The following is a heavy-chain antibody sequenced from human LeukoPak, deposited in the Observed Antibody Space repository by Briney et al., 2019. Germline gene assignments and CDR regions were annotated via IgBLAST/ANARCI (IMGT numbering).Heavy chain of an antibody. CDR1: GGSISSGGYY. J-gene: IGHJ4*02. CDR2: INHSGST. CDR3: ARLLRWYYYDSSGCYFDY. Sequence: SQTLSLTCTVSGGSISSGGYYWSWIRQPPGKGLEWIGEINHSGSTNYNPSPKSRVTISVDTSKNQFSLKLSSVTAADTAVYYCARLLRWYYYDSSGCYFDYWGQGTLVTVSS. D-gene: IGHD3-22*01. V-gene: IGHV4-30-2*01.